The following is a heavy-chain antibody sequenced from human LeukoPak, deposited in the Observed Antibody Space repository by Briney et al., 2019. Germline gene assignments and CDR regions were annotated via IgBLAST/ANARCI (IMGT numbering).Heavy chain of an antibody. V-gene: IGHV1-18*04. Sequence: GASVKVSCKASGYTFNSHGISWVRQAPGQGLEWMGWISAYNGDTNYAQKFQGRVTLTTDRTTSTAYLELRSLRSDDTAVYYCAATRTTLPDYWGQGTLVTVSS. CDR2: ISAYNGDT. D-gene: IGHD1/OR15-1a*01. CDR1: GYTFNSHG. J-gene: IGHJ4*02. CDR3: AATRTTLPDY.